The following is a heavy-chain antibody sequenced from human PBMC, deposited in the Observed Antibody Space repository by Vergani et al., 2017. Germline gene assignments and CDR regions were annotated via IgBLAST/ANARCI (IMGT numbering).Heavy chain of an antibody. V-gene: IGHV3-74*01. CDR3: ARGIFTAVASYYWFDP. D-gene: IGHD6-19*01. CDR1: GFIFSTYW. J-gene: IGHJ5*02. Sequence: EVQLVESGGGLVQPGGSLRLSCAASGFIFSTYWMHWVRQAPGKGLVWVSRINNDGSSTNYADSVKGRFTISRDNAKNTLYLQMNSLRAEDTAIYYCARGIFTAVASYYWFDPWGRGTLVTVSA. CDR2: INNDGSST.